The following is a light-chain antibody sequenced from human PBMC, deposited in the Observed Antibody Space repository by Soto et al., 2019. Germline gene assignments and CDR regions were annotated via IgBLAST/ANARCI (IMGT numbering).Light chain of an antibody. CDR2: GNS. V-gene: IGLV1-40*01. CDR1: SSNIGAGYD. Sequence: QSVLTQPPSVSGAPGQRVTISCTGSSSNIGAGYDVHWYQQLPGTAPKLLIYGNSNRPSGVPDRFSGSKSGTSASLAITGLQAEDEADYYCQSYDSSLSGLLFGGGTKLPVL. CDR3: QSYDSSLSGLL. J-gene: IGLJ2*01.